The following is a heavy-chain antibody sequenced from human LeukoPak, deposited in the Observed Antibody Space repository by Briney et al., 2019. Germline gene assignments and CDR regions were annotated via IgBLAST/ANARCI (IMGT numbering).Heavy chain of an antibody. V-gene: IGHV1-2*02. J-gene: IGHJ4*02. D-gene: IGHD1-1*01. Sequence: ASVKVSCKASGYTFTGYYMHWVRQAPGQGLEWMGWINPNGGGTNYAQKFQGRVTMTRDTSTSTAYMELSRLRSEDTAVYYCARDKSVPPILGYWGQGTLVTVSS. CDR1: GYTFTGYY. CDR3: ARDKSVPPILGY. CDR2: INPNGGGT.